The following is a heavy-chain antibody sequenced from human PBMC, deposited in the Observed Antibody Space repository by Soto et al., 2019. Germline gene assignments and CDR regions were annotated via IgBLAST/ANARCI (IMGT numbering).Heavy chain of an antibody. D-gene: IGHD2-15*01. J-gene: IGHJ6*03. CDR2: ISTHLGDT. V-gene: IGHV1-18*01. CDR3: ARAPSTFCSGGSCWFYMDV. Sequence: QVQLVQSGAEVKKPGASVRVSCEASGYRFTNYGISWVRQAPGQGLEWMGWISTHLGDTHYPQSLQGRVTLTTESSTSTAYMELSSVISDDTAVYYCARAPSTFCSGGSCWFYMDVWGEGTTVTVSS. CDR1: GYRFTNYG.